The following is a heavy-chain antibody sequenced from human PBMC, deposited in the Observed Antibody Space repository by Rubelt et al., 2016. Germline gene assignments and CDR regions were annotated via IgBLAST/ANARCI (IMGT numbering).Heavy chain of an antibody. CDR1: GGSISSYY. CDR3: GRHELGWFGEFILRGGHIDY. D-gene: IGHD3-10*01. J-gene: IGHJ4*02. V-gene: IGHV4-59*08. CDR2: IYYSGST. Sequence: QVQLQESGPGLVKPSETLSLTCTVSGGSISSYYWSWIRQPPGKGLEWIGYIYYSGSTNYNPSLKSWVTISVDTSKNQFSLKLSSVTAADTAVYYSGRHELGWFGEFILRGGHIDYWGQGTLVTVSS.